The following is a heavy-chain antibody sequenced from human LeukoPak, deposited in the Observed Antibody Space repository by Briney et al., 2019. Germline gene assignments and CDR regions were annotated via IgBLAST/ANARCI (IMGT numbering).Heavy chain of an antibody. CDR2: ISAYNGNT. V-gene: IGHV1-18*01. Sequence: GASVKVSCKASGYTFTSYGISWVRQAPGQGLEWMGWISAYNGNTNYAQKLQGRVTMTTDTSTSTAYMELRSLRSDDTAVYYCARDCPYDYVWGSYRYTRFDYWGQGTLVTVSS. CDR3: ARDCPYDYVWGSYRYTRFDY. J-gene: IGHJ4*02. D-gene: IGHD3-16*02. CDR1: GYTFTSYG.